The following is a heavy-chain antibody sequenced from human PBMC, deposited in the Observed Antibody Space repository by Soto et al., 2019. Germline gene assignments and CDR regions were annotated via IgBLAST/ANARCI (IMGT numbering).Heavy chain of an antibody. D-gene: IGHD4-4*01. V-gene: IGHV3-53*02. CDR3: AREHPPTVPTEYYYGMDV. CDR2: IYSGGST. Sequence: EVQLVETGGGLIQPGGSLRLSCAASGFTVSSNYMSWVRQAPGKGLEWVSVIYSGGSTYYADSVKGRFTISRDNSKNTLYLQMNSLRAEDTAVYYCAREHPPTVPTEYYYGMDVWGQGTTVTVSS. J-gene: IGHJ6*02. CDR1: GFTVSSNY.